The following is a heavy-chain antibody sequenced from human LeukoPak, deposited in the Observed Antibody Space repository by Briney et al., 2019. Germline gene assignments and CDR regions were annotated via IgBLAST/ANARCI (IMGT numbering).Heavy chain of an antibody. V-gene: IGHV3-30-3*02. Sequence: PGRSLRLSCAASGFTFSSYAMHWVRRAPGKGLEWVAVISYDGSNKYYADSVKGRFTISRDNSKNTLYLQMNGLRAEDTAVYYCAKPRHDYGDPFDYWGQGTLVTVSS. CDR1: GFTFSSYA. CDR2: ISYDGSNK. J-gene: IGHJ4*02. CDR3: AKPRHDYGDPFDY. D-gene: IGHD4-17*01.